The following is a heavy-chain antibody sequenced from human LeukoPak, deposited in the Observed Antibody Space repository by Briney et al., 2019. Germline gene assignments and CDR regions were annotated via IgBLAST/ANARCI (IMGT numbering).Heavy chain of an antibody. CDR3: ARLRGYSYGLDY. CDR1: GFTFKDYA. Sequence: GGSLRLSCTASGFTFKDYAMDWVRQAPGKGLEWISVISGDGKTTKSAASVEGRFTISRDTAKNSLYLQMNSLRAEDTAVYYCARLRGYSYGLDYWGQGILVTVSS. V-gene: IGHV3-43*02. CDR2: ISGDGKTT. D-gene: IGHD5-18*01. J-gene: IGHJ4*02.